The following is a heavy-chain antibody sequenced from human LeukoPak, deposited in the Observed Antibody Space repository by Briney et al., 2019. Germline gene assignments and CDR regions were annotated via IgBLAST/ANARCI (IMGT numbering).Heavy chain of an antibody. D-gene: IGHD7-27*01. CDR1: GGSISSYY. V-gene: IGHV4-59*01. CDR2: IYYSGST. J-gene: IGHJ6*03. CDR3: ARVKLGPRYYYYYYMDV. Sequence: PSETLSLTCTVSGGSISSYYWSWIRQPPGKGLEWIGYIYYSGSTNYNPSLKSRITISVDTSKNQFSLKLSSVTAADTAVYYCARVKLGPRYYYYYYMDVWGKGTTVTVSS.